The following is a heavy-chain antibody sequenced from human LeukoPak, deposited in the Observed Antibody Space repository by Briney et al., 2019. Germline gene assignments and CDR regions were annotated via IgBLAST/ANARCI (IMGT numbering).Heavy chain of an antibody. CDR1: GFTFSSYS. Sequence: GGSLRLSCAASGFTFSSYSMNWVRQAPGKGLEWVSSISSSSSYIYYADSVKGRFTISRDNAKNSLYLQMNSLRAEDTAVYYCARDARYCSSTSCYATTYYFDYWGQGTLVTVSS. J-gene: IGHJ4*02. D-gene: IGHD2-2*01. CDR3: ARDARYCSSTSCYATTYYFDY. V-gene: IGHV3-21*01. CDR2: ISSSSSYI.